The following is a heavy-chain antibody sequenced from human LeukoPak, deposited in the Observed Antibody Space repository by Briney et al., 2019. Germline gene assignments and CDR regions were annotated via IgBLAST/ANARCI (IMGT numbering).Heavy chain of an antibody. D-gene: IGHD3-3*01. V-gene: IGHV1-46*01. CDR2: INPSGSSA. J-gene: IGHJ4*02. CDR1: GYTFTSYY. Sequence: ASVKVSCKASGYTFTSYYIHWVRQAPGQGLEWMGIINPSGSSASYAHKFQGRVIMTRDMSTSTVYMELSSLRSEDTAVYYCARVLTEYYDFWSAYSPLDYWGQGTLVTVSS. CDR3: ARVLTEYYDFWSAYSPLDY.